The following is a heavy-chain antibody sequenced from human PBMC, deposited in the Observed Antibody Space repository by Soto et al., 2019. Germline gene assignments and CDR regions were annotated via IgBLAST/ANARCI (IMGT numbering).Heavy chain of an antibody. CDR2: IIPIFGTA. J-gene: IGHJ4*02. D-gene: IGHD4-4*01. Sequence: SVKVSCKASGYTFTSYAISWVRQAPGQGLEWMGGIIPIFGTANYAQKFQGRVTITADESTSTAYMELSSLRSEDTAVYYCARSDYSNHYYFDYWGQGTLVTVSS. CDR1: GYTFTSYA. CDR3: ARSDYSNHYYFDY. V-gene: IGHV1-69*13.